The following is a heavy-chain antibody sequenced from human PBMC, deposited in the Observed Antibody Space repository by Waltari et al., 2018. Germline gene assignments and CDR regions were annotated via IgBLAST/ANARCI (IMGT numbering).Heavy chain of an antibody. CDR2: INAGNGNT. CDR3: ARGGDSGSYIA. V-gene: IGHV1-3*01. Sequence: VKIVQHGAGVKKPGASAPASCQATGYTFTSYAMHWVSQAPGQRLEWMVWINAGNGNTKYTQKFQGRVTSTSNTSASTADMELSSLRSEDTAEYDWARGGDSGSYIAWGQGTLVIVSS. CDR1: GYTFTSYA. J-gene: IGHJ4*02. D-gene: IGHD1-26*01.